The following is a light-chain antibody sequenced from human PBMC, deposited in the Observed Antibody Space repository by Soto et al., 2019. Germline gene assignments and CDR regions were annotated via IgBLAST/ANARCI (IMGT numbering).Light chain of an antibody. V-gene: IGLV2-14*01. Sequence: QSVLTQPASGSGTPGQSIAISCTGTSSNVGGYNYVSWYQQHPGKAPKLIIHEVINRPSGVSDRFSGSKSGNTASLTISGLQADDDADYSCSSLTAYSTQVFGSRT. CDR2: EVI. CDR1: SSNVGGYNY. J-gene: IGLJ1*01. CDR3: SSLTAYSTQV.